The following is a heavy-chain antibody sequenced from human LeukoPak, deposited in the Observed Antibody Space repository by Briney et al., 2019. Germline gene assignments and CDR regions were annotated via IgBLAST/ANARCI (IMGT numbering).Heavy chain of an antibody. J-gene: IGHJ5*02. Sequence: SETLSLTCTVSGGSISSSSYYWGWIRQPPGKGLEWIGSIYYSGSTYYNPSLKSRVTISVDTSKNQFSLKLSSVTAADTAVYYCARVHVYYDILTGYANWFDPWGQGTLVTVSS. CDR1: GGSISSSSYY. D-gene: IGHD3-9*01. V-gene: IGHV4-39*07. CDR2: IYYSGST. CDR3: ARVHVYYDILTGYANWFDP.